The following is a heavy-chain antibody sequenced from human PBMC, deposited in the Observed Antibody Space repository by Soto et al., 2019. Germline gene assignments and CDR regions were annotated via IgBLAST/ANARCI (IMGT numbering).Heavy chain of an antibody. CDR1: GLTFSNYY. J-gene: IGHJ4*02. V-gene: IGHV3-7*01. CDR3: AKWGGAVSDY. D-gene: IGHD1-26*01. Sequence: EVQLVESVGGLVQPGGSLRLSCAVSGLTFSNYYMRWVRQAQGKGLEWVANVNEAGREKYYVDSVKGRFTVSRDNARNSLYLQMNRLRAEDTAVYYCAKWGGAVSDYCGQGSLVTVSS. CDR2: VNEAGREK.